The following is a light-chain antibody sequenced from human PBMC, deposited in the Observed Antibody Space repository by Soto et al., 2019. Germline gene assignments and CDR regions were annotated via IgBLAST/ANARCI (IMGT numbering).Light chain of an antibody. CDR2: EVS. CDR3: SSYTSSSTHYV. CDR1: SSDVGGYNY. V-gene: IGLV2-14*01. Sequence: QSALTQTASVSGSPGQSITISCTGTSSDVGGYNYVSWYQQHPGKAPKLMIYEVSNRPSGVSNRFSGSKSGNTASLTISGLQAEDEADYYCSSYTSSSTHYVFGTGTKLTVL. J-gene: IGLJ1*01.